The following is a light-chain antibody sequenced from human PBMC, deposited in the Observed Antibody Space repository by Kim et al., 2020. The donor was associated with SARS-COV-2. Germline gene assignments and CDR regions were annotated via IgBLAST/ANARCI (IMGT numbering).Light chain of an antibody. CDR2: DVS. CDR1: SSDVGSYNH. J-gene: IGLJ2*01. CDR3: ASYTSSTTVA. Sequence: GQSITISCTGTSSDVGSYNHVSWHQQHPGKAPKVMIYDVSNRPSGVSNRFSGSKPGNTASLTISGLQAEDEADYYCASYTSSTTVAFGGGTQLTVL. V-gene: IGLV2-14*03.